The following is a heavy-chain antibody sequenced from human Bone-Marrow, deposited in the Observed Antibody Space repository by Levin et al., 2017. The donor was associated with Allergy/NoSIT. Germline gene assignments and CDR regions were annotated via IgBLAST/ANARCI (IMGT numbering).Heavy chain of an antibody. Sequence: ASVKVSCKASGYMFTSYPINWVRQAPGQGPEWMGWINTKTGSPTYAQGFTGRFIFPPDTSVSTTYLQIRSLKTEDSAVYYCVRQDNDEATTAFDVWGQGTRVTVSS. V-gene: IGHV7-4-1*01. CDR3: VRQDNDEATTAFDV. J-gene: IGHJ3*01. CDR1: GYMFTSYP. D-gene: IGHD1-14*01. CDR2: INTKTGSP.